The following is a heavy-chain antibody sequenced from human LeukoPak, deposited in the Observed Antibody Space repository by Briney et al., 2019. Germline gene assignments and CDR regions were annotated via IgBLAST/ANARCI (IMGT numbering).Heavy chain of an antibody. Sequence: ASVKVSCKASGGTFSSYAISWVRQAPGQGLEWMGGIIPIFGTANYAQKFQGRTADESTSTAYMELSSLRSEDTAVYYCARSPWELSPTNNWFDPWGQGTLVTVPS. D-gene: IGHD3-16*02. CDR2: IIPIFGTA. V-gene: IGHV1-69*13. CDR1: GGTFSSYA. CDR3: ARSPWELSPTNNWFDP. J-gene: IGHJ5*02.